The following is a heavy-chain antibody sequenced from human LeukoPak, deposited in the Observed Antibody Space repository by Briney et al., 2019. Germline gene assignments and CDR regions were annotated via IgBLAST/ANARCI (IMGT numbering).Heavy chain of an antibody. D-gene: IGHD3-3*01. CDR1: GYTFTGYY. Sequence: AASVKVSCKASGYTFTGYYMHWVRQAPGQGLEWMGWINPNSGGTNYAQKFQGRVTMTRDTSISTAYMELSRLRSDDTAVYYCAGIWSGEYYFDYWGQGTLVTVSS. CDR3: AGIWSGEYYFDY. J-gene: IGHJ4*02. CDR2: INPNSGGT. V-gene: IGHV1-2*02.